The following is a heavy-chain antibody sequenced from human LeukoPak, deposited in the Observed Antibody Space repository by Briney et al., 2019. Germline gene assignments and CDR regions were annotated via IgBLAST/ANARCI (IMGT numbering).Heavy chain of an antibody. J-gene: IGHJ4*02. D-gene: IGHD5-18*01. V-gene: IGHV4-59*01. CDR3: ARALGHSYGYLFDY. CDR2: IYYSGST. Sequence: PSETLSLTCTVSGGSISSYYWSWIRQPPGKGLEWIGYIYYSGSTNYSPSLKSRVTISVDTSKNQFSLKLSSVTAADTAVYYCARALGHSYGYLFDYWGQGTLVTVSS. CDR1: GGSISSYY.